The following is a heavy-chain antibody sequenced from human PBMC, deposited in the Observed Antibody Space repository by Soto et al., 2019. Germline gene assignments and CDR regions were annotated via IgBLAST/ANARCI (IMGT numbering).Heavy chain of an antibody. Sequence: ASVKVSCKASGGTFSSYAISWVRQAPGQGLEWMGGIIPIFGTANYAQKFQGRVTITADESTSTAYMELSSLRSEDTAVYYCARDPEYSSSSGAYYYYGMDVWGQGTTVTVSS. CDR2: IIPIFGTA. D-gene: IGHD6-6*01. J-gene: IGHJ6*02. V-gene: IGHV1-69*13. CDR1: GGTFSSYA. CDR3: ARDPEYSSSSGAYYYYGMDV.